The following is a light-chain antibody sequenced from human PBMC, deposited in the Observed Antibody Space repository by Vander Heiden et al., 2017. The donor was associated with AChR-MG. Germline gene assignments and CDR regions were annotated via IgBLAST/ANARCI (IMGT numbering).Light chain of an antibody. CDR3: QAWDSRTAG. CDR1: KLGDKY. CDR2: QDS. V-gene: IGLV3-1*01. J-gene: IGLJ2*01. Sequence: SYELTQPPSVSVSPGQTASITCSGDKLGDKYACWYQQKPGQSPGRGIYQDSKRPSGIPERLSGSNSGNKDNMSISGTHAMEEAYEYCQAWDSRTAGFSGETQLT.